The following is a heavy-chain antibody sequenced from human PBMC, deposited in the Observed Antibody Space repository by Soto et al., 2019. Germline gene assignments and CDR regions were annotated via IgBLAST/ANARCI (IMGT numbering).Heavy chain of an antibody. Sequence: PGGSLRLSCAASGFTFSTYSMNWVRQAPGKGLEWVSYISSSSSSTIFYTDSVKGRFTVSRDNAKNSLYLQMNSLRAEDTAVYYCARPTHYYDSSGPPAYWGQGTLVTVSS. D-gene: IGHD3-22*01. CDR1: GFTFSTYS. CDR2: ISSSSSSTI. V-gene: IGHV3-48*01. CDR3: ARPTHYYDSSGPPAY. J-gene: IGHJ4*02.